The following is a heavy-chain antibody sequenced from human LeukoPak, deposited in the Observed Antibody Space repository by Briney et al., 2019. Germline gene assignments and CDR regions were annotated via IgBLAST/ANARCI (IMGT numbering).Heavy chain of an antibody. Sequence: GASVKVSCKASGYTFSNYGLSWVRQAPGQGLEWMGWISAYNGNTNYPQKFQGRVTITRDMSTSTAYMELSSLRSEDTAVYYCAAEWSGCLFYWGQGTLVTVSS. J-gene: IGHJ4*02. CDR2: ISAYNGNT. CDR1: GYTFSNYG. D-gene: IGHD3-3*01. CDR3: AAEWSGCLFY. V-gene: IGHV1-18*01.